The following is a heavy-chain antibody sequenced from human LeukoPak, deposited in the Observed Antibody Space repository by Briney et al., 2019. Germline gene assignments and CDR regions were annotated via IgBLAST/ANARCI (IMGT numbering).Heavy chain of an antibody. CDR1: GFTFSSFG. V-gene: IGHV3-48*04. Sequence: GGSLRLSCVASGFTFSSFGMHWVRQAPGKGLEWVSYISSSGSTIYYADSVKGRFTISRDNAKNSLYLQMNSLRAEDTAVYYCARLYYYDSSGWGAFDIWGQGTMVTVSS. D-gene: IGHD3-22*01. CDR2: ISSSGSTI. J-gene: IGHJ3*02. CDR3: ARLYYYDSSGWGAFDI.